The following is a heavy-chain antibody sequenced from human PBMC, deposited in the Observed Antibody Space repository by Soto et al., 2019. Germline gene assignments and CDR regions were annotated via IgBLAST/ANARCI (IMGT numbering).Heavy chain of an antibody. CDR2: IYSGGST. D-gene: IGHD3-16*01. CDR3: ARDPWAADY. V-gene: IGHV3-66*01. J-gene: IGHJ4*02. CDR1: GFTDSTKY. Sequence: SLRLSCAASGFTDSTKYMSWVRQAPGKGLEWVSVIYSGGSTFYADSVRGRFTISRDNSKNTVNLQMNSLRAEDTAVYYCARDPWAADYWGQGTLVTVSS.